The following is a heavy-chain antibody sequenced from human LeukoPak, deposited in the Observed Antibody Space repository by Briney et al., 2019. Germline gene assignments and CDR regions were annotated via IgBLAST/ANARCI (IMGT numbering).Heavy chain of an antibody. CDR1: GGSISSYY. D-gene: IGHD6-6*01. CDR3: ARIAARPLGFDY. V-gene: IGHV4-59*08. CDR2: IYYSGST. J-gene: IGHJ4*02. Sequence: SETLSLTCTVSGGSISSYYWSWIRQPPGKGLEWIGYIYYSGSTNYNPSLKSRVTISVDTSKNQFSLKLSSVTAADTAVYYCARIAARPLGFDYWGQGTLVTVSS.